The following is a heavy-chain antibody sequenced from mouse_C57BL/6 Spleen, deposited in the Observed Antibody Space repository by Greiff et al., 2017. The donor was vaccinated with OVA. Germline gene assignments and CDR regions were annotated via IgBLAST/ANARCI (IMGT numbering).Heavy chain of an antibody. CDR1: GYTFTSYW. J-gene: IGHJ2*01. V-gene: IGHV1-55*01. CDR3: ARDDYEGY. Sequence: VQLQQPGAELVKPGASVKMSCKASGYTFTSYWITWVKQRPGQGLEWIGDLYPGSGSTNNNEKFKSKATLTVDTSSRTAYMQLSSLTSEDSAGDYCARDDYEGYWGQGTTLTVSS. D-gene: IGHD2-4*01. CDR2: LYPGSGST.